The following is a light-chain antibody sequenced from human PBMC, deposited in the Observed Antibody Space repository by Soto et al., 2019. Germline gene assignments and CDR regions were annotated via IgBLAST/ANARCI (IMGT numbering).Light chain of an antibody. Sequence: EIVLTQSPATLSLSPGERATLSFRASESVSSYLVWSQQKPVQAPRLLIYDASNRATGIPARISGSGSGTNFTLTVRSLVPEDLAVYYCQQRSNWPFTFGPGTKVEIK. J-gene: IGKJ3*01. V-gene: IGKV3-11*01. CDR2: DAS. CDR1: ESVSSY. CDR3: QQRSNWPFT.